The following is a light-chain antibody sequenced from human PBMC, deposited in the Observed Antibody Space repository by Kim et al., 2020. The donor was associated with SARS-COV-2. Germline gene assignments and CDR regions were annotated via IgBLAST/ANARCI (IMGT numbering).Light chain of an antibody. CDR1: KLGDRY. Sequence: SYELTQPPSVSVSSGQTASITCSGDKLGDRYVCWYQQKPGQSPVMVIYHDSKRHSGIPERFSGSNSGKTATLTISGTQAMDEADYYCQAWDKTPVVFGGGTKVTV. CDR2: HDS. J-gene: IGLJ2*01. V-gene: IGLV3-1*01. CDR3: QAWDKTPVV.